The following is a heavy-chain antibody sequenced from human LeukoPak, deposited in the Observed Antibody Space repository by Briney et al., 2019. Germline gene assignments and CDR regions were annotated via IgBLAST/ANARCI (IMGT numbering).Heavy chain of an antibody. D-gene: IGHD6-13*01. CDR3: ARGSSSWYIPPSDY. CDR2: IYTTGST. J-gene: IGHJ4*02. Sequence: PSETLSLTCTVSGGSISNYYWSWIRQPAGKGLEWIGHIYTTGSTNYNPSLKSRVTISVDTSKNQFSLKLSSVTAADTAVYYCARGSSSWYIPPSDYWGQGTLVTVSS. CDR1: GGSISNYY. V-gene: IGHV4-4*07.